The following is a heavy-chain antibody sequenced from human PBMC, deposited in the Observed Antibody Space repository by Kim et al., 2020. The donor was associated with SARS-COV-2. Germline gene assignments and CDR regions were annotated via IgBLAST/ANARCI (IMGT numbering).Heavy chain of an antibody. CDR1: GFTFSSYA. CDR3: ARDLGLFMVRGIAYAFDI. V-gene: IGHV3-30-3*01. CDR2: ISYDGSNK. D-gene: IGHD3-10*01. Sequence: GGSLRLSCAASGFTFSSYAMHWVRQAPGKGLEWVAVISYDGSNKYYADSVKGRFTISRDNSKNTLYLQMNSLRAEDTAVYYCARDLGLFMVRGIAYAFDIWGQGTMVTVSS. J-gene: IGHJ3*02.